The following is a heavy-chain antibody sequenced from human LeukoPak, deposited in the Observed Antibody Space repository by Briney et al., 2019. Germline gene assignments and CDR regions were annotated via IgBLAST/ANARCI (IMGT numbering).Heavy chain of an antibody. Sequence: SETLSLTCTVSGGSFSTYYWSWIRQPAGKGLEWIGYIYYSGTTNYNPSLKSRITMSVDTSTNQFSLTLNSVTAADTAVYYCARVITIRGVIFDYWGQGTLVTVSS. D-gene: IGHD3-16*01. J-gene: IGHJ4*02. CDR2: IYYSGTT. CDR3: ARVITIRGVIFDY. V-gene: IGHV4-59*01. CDR1: GGSFSTYY.